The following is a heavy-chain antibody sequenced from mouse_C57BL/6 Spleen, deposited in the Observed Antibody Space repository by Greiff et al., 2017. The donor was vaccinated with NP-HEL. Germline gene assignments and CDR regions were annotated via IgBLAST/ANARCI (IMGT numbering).Heavy chain of an antibody. V-gene: IGHV1-15*01. Sequence: VQLQQSGAELVRPGASVTRSCKASGYTFTDYEMHWVKQTPVHGLEWIGAIDPETGGTAYNQKFKGKAILTADKSSSTAYMELRSLTSEDSAVYYCTRCDGSGYYAMDYWGQGTSVTVSS. D-gene: IGHD1-1*01. J-gene: IGHJ4*01. CDR3: TRCDGSGYYAMDY. CDR2: IDPETGGT. CDR1: GYTFTDYE.